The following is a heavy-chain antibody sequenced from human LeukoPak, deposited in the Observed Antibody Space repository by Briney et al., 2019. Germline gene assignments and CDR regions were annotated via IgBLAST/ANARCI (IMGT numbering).Heavy chain of an antibody. CDR2: IYSGGST. J-gene: IGHJ4*02. CDR3: AREPTSGGYFDY. V-gene: IGHV3-53*01. Sequence: PGGSLSLSCAASGFPVSSNYMSWVRQAPGKGLEWVSVIYSGGSTYYADSVKGRFTISRDNSKNTLYLQMNSLRAEDSAVYYCAREPTSGGYFDYWGQGTLVTVSS. D-gene: IGHD1-26*01. CDR1: GFPVSSNY.